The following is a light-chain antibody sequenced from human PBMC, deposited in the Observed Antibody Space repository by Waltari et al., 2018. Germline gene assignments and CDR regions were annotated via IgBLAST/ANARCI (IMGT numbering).Light chain of an antibody. CDR2: KAS. J-gene: IGKJ1*01. Sequence: DIQMTQSPSTLSASVGDKVTVTCRDSQSISVWVAWYQQKPGKAPKVLIYKASTLERGVPSRLSGSGSGTEFTLTISSLQPDDFATYYCQQYNSYVWTFGQGTKVEI. V-gene: IGKV1-5*03. CDR3: QQYNSYVWT. CDR1: QSISVW.